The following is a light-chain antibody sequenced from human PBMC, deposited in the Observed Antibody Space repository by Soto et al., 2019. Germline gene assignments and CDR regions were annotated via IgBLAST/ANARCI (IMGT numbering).Light chain of an antibody. CDR2: RNN. CDR3: ESWDDSLSSPV. V-gene: IGLV1-47*01. CDR1: SSNIGSNY. Sequence: QPVLTQPPSASGTPGQRVTISCSGSSSNIGSNYVYWYQQLPGTAPKLLIYRNNQRPSGVPDRSSGSKSGTSASLAIIGLRSEDEADYYCESWDDSLSSPVFGGGTQLTVL. J-gene: IGLJ7*01.